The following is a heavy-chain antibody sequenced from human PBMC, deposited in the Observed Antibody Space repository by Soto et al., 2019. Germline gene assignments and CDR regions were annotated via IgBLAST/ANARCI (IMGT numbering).Heavy chain of an antibody. V-gene: IGHV4-39*01. D-gene: IGHD3-22*01. J-gene: IGHJ4*02. CDR2: IYYSGST. Sequence: SETLSLTCTVSGGSISSSSYYWGWIRQPPGKGLEWIGSIYYSGSTYYNPSLKSRVTISVDTSKNQFSLKLSSVTAADTAVYYCARAHYDSSGYYFNDYWGQGTLVTSPQ. CDR1: GGSISSSSYY. CDR3: ARAHYDSSGYYFNDY.